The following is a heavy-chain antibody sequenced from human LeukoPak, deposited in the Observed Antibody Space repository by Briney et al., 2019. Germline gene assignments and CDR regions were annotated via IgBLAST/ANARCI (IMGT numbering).Heavy chain of an antibody. J-gene: IGHJ3*02. V-gene: IGHV4-30-4*01. CDR2: IYYSGST. Sequence: SSETLSLTCTVSGGSISSGDYYWSWIRQPPGKGLEWIGYIYYSGSTYYNPSLKSRVTISVDTSKNQFSLKLSSVTAADTAVYYCARVHSNFWSGYSPADAFDIWGQGTMATVSS. D-gene: IGHD3-3*01. CDR3: ARVHSNFWSGYSPADAFDI. CDR1: GGSISSGDYY.